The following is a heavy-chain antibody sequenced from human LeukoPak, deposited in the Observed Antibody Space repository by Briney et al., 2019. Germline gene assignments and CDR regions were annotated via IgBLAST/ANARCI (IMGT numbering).Heavy chain of an antibody. D-gene: IGHD3-3*01. Sequence: SETLSLTCTVSGDSIRITNYYWGWIRQPPGKGLEWIGSIYKSGNTYYNPSLKSRVTISVDTSKNHFSLKLSSVTAADTAVYYCAAGSTIFGVLIMGSWFDPWGQGTLVTVSS. CDR3: AAGSTIFGVLIMGSWFDP. J-gene: IGHJ5*02. CDR1: GDSIRITNYY. V-gene: IGHV4-39*02. CDR2: IYKSGNT.